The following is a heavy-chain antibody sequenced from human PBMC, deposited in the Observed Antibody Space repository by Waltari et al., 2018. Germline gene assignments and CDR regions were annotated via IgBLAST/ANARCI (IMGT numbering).Heavy chain of an antibody. D-gene: IGHD3-3*01. CDR2: INAGNGNT. CDR3: ARFRHRFSRVNYYYYGMDV. V-gene: IGHV1-3*01. Sequence: QVQLVQSGAEVKKPGASVKVSCKASGYTFTSYAMHWVRQAPGQRLEWMGWINAGNGNTKYSQKFQGRVTITRDTSASTAYMELSSLRSEDTAVYYCARFRHRFSRVNYYYYGMDVWGQGTTVTVSS. J-gene: IGHJ6*02. CDR1: GYTFTSYA.